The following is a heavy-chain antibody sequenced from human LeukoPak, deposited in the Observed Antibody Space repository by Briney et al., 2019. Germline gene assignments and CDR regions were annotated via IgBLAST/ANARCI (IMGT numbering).Heavy chain of an antibody. CDR2: IKQDGSEK. CDR1: GFTFSSYW. D-gene: IGHD2-15*01. V-gene: IGHV3-7*04. Sequence: GGSLRLSCAASGFTFSSYWMSWVRRPPGRGREWVPNIKQDGSEKYYVDSVKGRFTISRDNAKNSLYLQMNSLRAEDTAVYYCARGYCSGGSCFDYWGQGTLVTVSS. CDR3: ARGYCSGGSCFDY. J-gene: IGHJ4*02.